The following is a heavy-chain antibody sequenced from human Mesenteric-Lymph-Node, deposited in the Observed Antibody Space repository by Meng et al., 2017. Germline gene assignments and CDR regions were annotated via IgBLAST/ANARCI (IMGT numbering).Heavy chain of an antibody. V-gene: IGHV3-48*03. Sequence: GGSLRLSCAASGFTFSSYEMNWVRQAPGKGLEWVSYISSSGSTIYYADSVKGRFTISRDNAKNSLYLQMNSLRAEDTAVYYCAREDSSGWYLPNPRVNAFDIWGQGTMVTVSS. CDR2: ISSSGSTI. CDR3: AREDSSGWYLPNPRVNAFDI. J-gene: IGHJ3*02. D-gene: IGHD6-19*01. CDR1: GFTFSSYE.